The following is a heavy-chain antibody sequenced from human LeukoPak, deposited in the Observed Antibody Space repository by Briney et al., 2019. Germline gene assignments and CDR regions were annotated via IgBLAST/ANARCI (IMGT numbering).Heavy chain of an antibody. Sequence: GGSLRLSCAASGFTFSSYWMSWVRQAPGKGLEWVANIKQDGSDKYYVDPVKGRFTISRDNAKSSVYLQMNSLRAEDTALYYCARAVAENWFDPWGQGTLVTVSS. D-gene: IGHD6-19*01. CDR1: GFTFSSYW. J-gene: IGHJ5*02. CDR2: IKQDGSDK. CDR3: ARAVAENWFDP. V-gene: IGHV3-7*01.